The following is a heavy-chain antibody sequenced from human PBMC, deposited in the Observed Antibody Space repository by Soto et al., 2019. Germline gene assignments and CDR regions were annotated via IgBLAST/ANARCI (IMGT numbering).Heavy chain of an antibody. V-gene: IGHV3-11*01. D-gene: IGHD1-26*01. CDR2: IRGRYNTT. CDR3: ARRGATTSPSNS. Sequence: QGQIEESGGDLVKPGGSLRLSCTASGFILNDYQMTWIRQPPGRGLDWVSSIRGRYNTTYYADSVKGRFIISRDNTKNAVFLQMSGLRAEDTAVYFCARRGATTSPSNSWGRGTLVTVSS. J-gene: IGHJ4*02. CDR1: GFILNDYQ.